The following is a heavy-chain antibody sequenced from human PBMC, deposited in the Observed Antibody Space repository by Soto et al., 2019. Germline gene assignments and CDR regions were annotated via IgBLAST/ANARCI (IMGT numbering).Heavy chain of an antibody. CDR3: ARERREDYYDSSGYYQGTYYYYGMDV. D-gene: IGHD3-22*01. CDR1: GYTFTGYY. Sequence: ASVKVSCKASGYTFTGYYMHWVRQAPGQGLEWMGWINPNSGGTNYAQKFQGWVTMTRDTSISTAYMELSRLRSDDTAMYYCARERREDYYDSSGYYQGTYYYYGMDVWGQGTTVTVSS. V-gene: IGHV1-2*04. CDR2: INPNSGGT. J-gene: IGHJ6*02.